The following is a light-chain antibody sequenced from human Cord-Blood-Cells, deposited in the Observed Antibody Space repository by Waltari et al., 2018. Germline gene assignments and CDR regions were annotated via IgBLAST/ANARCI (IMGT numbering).Light chain of an antibody. V-gene: IGKV1-5*03. CDR3: QQYNSYVT. CDR1: QSISSW. Sequence: DIQMTQSPSPLSASVGNRVTLTCRASQSISSWLSWYQQKPWKAPKLLSYKASSLESGVPSRFSGSGSGTEFTLTISSLQPDDCATYYCQQYNSYVTFGQGTKVEIK. J-gene: IGKJ1*01. CDR2: KAS.